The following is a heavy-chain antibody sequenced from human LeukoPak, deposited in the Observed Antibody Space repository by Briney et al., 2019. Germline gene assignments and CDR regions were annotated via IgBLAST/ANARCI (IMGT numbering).Heavy chain of an antibody. D-gene: IGHD3-22*01. CDR3: ARDYDSSGYYSFQH. Sequence: GGSLRLSCAASGFTFSRYWMHWVRQAPGRGLVWASRINGDGSSIRYADSVKGRFTNSRDNAKNTLYLQMNSLRAEDTAVYYCARDYDSSGYYSFQHWGQGTLVTVSS. V-gene: IGHV3-74*01. J-gene: IGHJ1*01. CDR2: INGDGSSI. CDR1: GFTFSRYW.